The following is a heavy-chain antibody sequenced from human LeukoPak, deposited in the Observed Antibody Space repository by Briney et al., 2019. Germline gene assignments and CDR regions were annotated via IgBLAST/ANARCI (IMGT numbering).Heavy chain of an antibody. J-gene: IGHJ4*02. CDR1: GYTFIGYY. CDR3: ARGSKYDY. CDR2: INPNSGGT. Sequence: ASVKVSCKASGYTFIGYYIHWVRQAPGQGLEWMGWINPNSGGTNYAQKFQGRVTMTTDTSISTAYMELNRLTSDDTAVYYCARGSKYDYWGQGALVTVSS. V-gene: IGHV1-2*02.